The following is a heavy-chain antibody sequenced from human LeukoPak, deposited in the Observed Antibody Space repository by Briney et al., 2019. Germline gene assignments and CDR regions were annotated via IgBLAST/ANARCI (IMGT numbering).Heavy chain of an antibody. V-gene: IGHV3-21*01. CDR1: GFTFGSCW. CDR3: ARDIRAYYYDSSGYYFDY. Sequence: GGSLRLSCAASGFTFGSCWMNWVRQAPGKGLEWVSSISSSSSYIYYADSVKGRFTISRDNAKNSLYLQMNSLRAEDTAVYYCARDIRAYYYDSSGYYFDYWGQGTLVTVSS. J-gene: IGHJ4*02. CDR2: ISSSSSYI. D-gene: IGHD3-22*01.